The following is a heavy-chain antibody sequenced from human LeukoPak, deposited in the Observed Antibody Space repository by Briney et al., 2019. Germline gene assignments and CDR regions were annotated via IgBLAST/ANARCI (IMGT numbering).Heavy chain of an antibody. Sequence: GVSLRLSCAASGFTFSSYWMSWVRQAPGKGLEWVANIKQDGSEKYYVDSVKGRFTISRDNAKNSLYLQMNSLRAEDTAVYYCARDSLTYYYDSSGPTDCWGQGTLVTVSS. CDR3: ARDSLTYYYDSSGPTDC. J-gene: IGHJ4*02. CDR1: GFTFSSYW. CDR2: IKQDGSEK. D-gene: IGHD3-22*01. V-gene: IGHV3-7*01.